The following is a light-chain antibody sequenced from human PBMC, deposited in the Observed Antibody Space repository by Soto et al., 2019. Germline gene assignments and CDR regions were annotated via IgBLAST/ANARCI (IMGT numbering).Light chain of an antibody. Sequence: SVLAQPPAASGSPGQSVTISCTGTSSDVGGYNYVSWYQQHPGKAPKLMIYEVTKRPSGVPDRFSGSKSGNTASLTVSGLPAEDEADYYCASYGGNNNFVFGSGTKVTVL. J-gene: IGLJ1*01. CDR1: SSDVGGYNY. CDR2: EVT. V-gene: IGLV2-8*01. CDR3: ASYGGNNNFV.